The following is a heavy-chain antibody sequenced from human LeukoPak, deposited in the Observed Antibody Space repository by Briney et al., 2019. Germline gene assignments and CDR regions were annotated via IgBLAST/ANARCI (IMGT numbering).Heavy chain of an antibody. J-gene: IGHJ3*02. V-gene: IGHV4-39*01. CDR2: IYYSGNT. CDR3: ARVPLPRYCSGGSCYDDAFDI. Sequence: PSETLSLTCTVSGVSISSSNSYWGWIRQPPGKGLEWIGSIYYSGNTYYNASLKSQVSISIDTSKNQFSLQLNSVTPEDTAVYYCARVPLPRYCSGGSCYDDAFDIWGQGTMVTVSS. D-gene: IGHD2-15*01. CDR1: GVSISSSNSY.